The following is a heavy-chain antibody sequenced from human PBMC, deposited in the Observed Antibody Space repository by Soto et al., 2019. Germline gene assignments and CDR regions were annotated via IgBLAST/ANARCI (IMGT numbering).Heavy chain of an antibody. Sequence: GASVKVSCKASGGTFSSYTISWVRQAPGQGLEWMGRIFPILGIANYAQKFQGRVTITADNSTSTAYMELSSLRSEDTAVYYCARVSSGYYSGPFDYWGQGTLVTVSS. V-gene: IGHV1-69*02. CDR1: GGTFSSYT. D-gene: IGHD3-22*01. CDR3: ARVSSGYYSGPFDY. J-gene: IGHJ4*02. CDR2: IFPILGIA.